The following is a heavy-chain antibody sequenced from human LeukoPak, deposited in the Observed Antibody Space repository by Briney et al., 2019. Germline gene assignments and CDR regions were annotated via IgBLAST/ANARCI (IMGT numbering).Heavy chain of an antibody. J-gene: IGHJ4*02. CDR3: ARIGYSNSSLDL. CDR1: GFTFSNFW. V-gene: IGHV3-7*03. D-gene: IGHD6-6*01. Sequence: PGGSLRLSCTASGFTFSNFWMGWVRQAPGKGLEWVANIKQDETEKFYLGSVKGRFTISRDNAKNSLYLQMNSLRAEDTAIYNCARIGYSNSSLDLWGRGTLVTVSS. CDR2: IKQDETEK.